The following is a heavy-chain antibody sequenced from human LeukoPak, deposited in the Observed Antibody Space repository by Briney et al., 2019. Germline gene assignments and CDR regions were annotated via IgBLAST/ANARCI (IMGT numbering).Heavy chain of an antibody. Sequence: SETLSLTCTVSGGSISSYYWSWIRQPAGKGLEWIGRIYTSGSTNYNPSLKSRVTMSVDTSKDQFSLKLSSVTAADTAVYYCARHEGSGSYYNVGWFDPWGQGTLVTVSS. CDR2: IYTSGST. D-gene: IGHD3-10*01. V-gene: IGHV4-4*07. CDR1: GGSISSYY. J-gene: IGHJ5*02. CDR3: ARHEGSGSYYNVGWFDP.